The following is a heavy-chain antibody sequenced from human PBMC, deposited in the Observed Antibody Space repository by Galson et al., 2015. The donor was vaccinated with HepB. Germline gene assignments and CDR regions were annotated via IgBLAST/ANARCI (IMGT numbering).Heavy chain of an antibody. J-gene: IGHJ4*02. D-gene: IGHD6-19*01. V-gene: IGHV1-8*01. CDR3: ARVSYRVAVAVDY. CDR1: GYTFTNYD. CDR2: MSPNTDDA. Sequence: SVKVSCKASGYTFTNYDFCWVRQATGQGLEWMGWMSPNTDDAGYAQKFQGRVTMTWNTSTNTAYMELSRLTSDDTAIYYCARVSYRVAVAVDYWGQGSLVTVSS.